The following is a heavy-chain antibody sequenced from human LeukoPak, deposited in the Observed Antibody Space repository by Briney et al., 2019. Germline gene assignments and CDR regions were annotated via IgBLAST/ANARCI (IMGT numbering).Heavy chain of an antibody. D-gene: IGHD6-13*01. J-gene: IGHJ4*02. V-gene: IGHV1-46*01. Sequence: ASVKVSCKASGYTLTSYYIHWVRQAPGQGLEWMGIINPSGGITTYAQKFQRRVTMTRDKSTSTVYMELRRLTSEDTAVYYCARDGKTAAGNNFDYWGQGTLVTVSS. CDR1: GYTLTSYY. CDR3: ARDGKTAAGNNFDY. CDR2: INPSGGIT.